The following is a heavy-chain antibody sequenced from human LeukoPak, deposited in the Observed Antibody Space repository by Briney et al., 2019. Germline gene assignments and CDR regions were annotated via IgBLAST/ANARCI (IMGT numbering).Heavy chain of an antibody. CDR2: IYYSGST. J-gene: IGHJ4*02. D-gene: IGHD1-26*01. Sequence: SETLSLTCTVSGGSVSSSSYYWAWIRQPPGKGLEWIGSIYYSGSTYYNPSLKSRVTISVDTSNNHFSLKLSSVTAADTAVYYCARMGQGVRAYFDYWGQGTLVTVSS. CDR3: ARMGQGVRAYFDY. CDR1: GGSVSSSSYY. V-gene: IGHV4-39*02.